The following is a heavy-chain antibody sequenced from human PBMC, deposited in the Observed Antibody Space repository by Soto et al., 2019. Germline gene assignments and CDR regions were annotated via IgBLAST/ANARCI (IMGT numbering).Heavy chain of an antibody. D-gene: IGHD6-19*01. V-gene: IGHV4-59*11. CDR3: ARGGSSGWYFDY. Sequence: QVQLQESGPGLVKPSGTLSLTCTVSGGSISSHYWSWIRQPPGRGLEWIGYIYYSGSTNYNPSLKSRVTISVDTSKNQFSLKLSSVTAADTAVYYCARGGSSGWYFDYWGQGTLVTVSS. CDR2: IYYSGST. CDR1: GGSISSHY. J-gene: IGHJ4*02.